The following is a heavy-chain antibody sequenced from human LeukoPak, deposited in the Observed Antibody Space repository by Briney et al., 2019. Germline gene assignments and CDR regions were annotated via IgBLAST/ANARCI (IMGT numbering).Heavy chain of an antibody. CDR2: ISDTGGRT. D-gene: IGHD3-22*01. V-gene: IGHV3-23*01. CDR1: GITLSNYG. Sequence: GGSLRLSCAVSGITLSNYGMTWVRQAPGKGLEWVAGISDTGGRTNYADSVKGRFTISRDNPKNTLYLQMNSLRAEDTAVYFCAKRGVVIRVILVGFHKEAYYFDSWGQGALVTVPS. CDR3: AKRGVVIRVILVGFHKEAYYFDS. J-gene: IGHJ4*02.